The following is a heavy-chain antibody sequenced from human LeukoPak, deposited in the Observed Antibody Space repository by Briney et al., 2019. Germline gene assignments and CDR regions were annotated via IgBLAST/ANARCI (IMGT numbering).Heavy chain of an antibody. Sequence: SETLSLTCTVSGGSISSYYWSWIRQPPGKGLEWMGYIYYSGSTNYNPSLKSRVTISVDTSKNQFSLKLTSVTAADTAVYYCARTTEGGYTYGYFYYYYMDVWGKGTTVTISS. CDR1: GGSISSYY. D-gene: IGHD5-18*01. CDR3: ARTTEGGYTYGYFYYYYMDV. V-gene: IGHV4-59*01. J-gene: IGHJ6*03. CDR2: IYYSGST.